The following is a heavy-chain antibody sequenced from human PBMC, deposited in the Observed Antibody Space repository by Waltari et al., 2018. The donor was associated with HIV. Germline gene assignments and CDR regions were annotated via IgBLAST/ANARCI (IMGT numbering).Heavy chain of an antibody. CDR1: GYTFTSYY. J-gene: IGHJ4*02. D-gene: IGHD3-22*01. CDR2: INPSGGST. V-gene: IGHV1-46*01. CDR3: ATYYYDSSGYLRYFDY. Sequence: QVQLVQSGAEVKKPGASVKVSCKASGYTFTSYYMHWVRQAPGQGLEWMGIINPSGGSTSYAQKFQGRVTMTRDTSTSTVYMELSSLRSEDTAVYYCATYYYDSSGYLRYFDYWGQGTLVTVSS.